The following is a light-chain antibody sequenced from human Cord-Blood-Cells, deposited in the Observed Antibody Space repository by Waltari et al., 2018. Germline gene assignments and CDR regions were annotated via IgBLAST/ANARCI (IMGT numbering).Light chain of an antibody. CDR1: QGISSY. V-gene: IGKV1-9*01. CDR2: AAS. CDR3: QQLNSYPPA. Sequence: DIQLTQSPSFLSASVGDSVTITCRASQGISSYLAWYQQKPGKAPKLLIYAASTLQSGVPARFSGSGSGTECTLTISSLQPEDVATYYCQQLNSYPPAFGQGTKVEIK. J-gene: IGKJ1*01.